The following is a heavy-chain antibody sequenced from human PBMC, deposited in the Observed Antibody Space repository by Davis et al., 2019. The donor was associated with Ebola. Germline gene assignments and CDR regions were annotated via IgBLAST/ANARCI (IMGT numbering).Heavy chain of an antibody. J-gene: IGHJ3*01. Sequence: GESLKISCATIEFNFGDSTSSWVRQAPGKGLEWVAFIRSTTFGGTAEYAASVDGRFTGSRDDSNNIAYLQLNSLKSEDTAVYYCSSLYTDYWVFDLWGQGTVVTVSS. CDR1: EFNFGDST. CDR3: SSLYTDYWVFDL. V-gene: IGHV3-49*04. D-gene: IGHD2-2*02. CDR2: IRSTTFGGTA.